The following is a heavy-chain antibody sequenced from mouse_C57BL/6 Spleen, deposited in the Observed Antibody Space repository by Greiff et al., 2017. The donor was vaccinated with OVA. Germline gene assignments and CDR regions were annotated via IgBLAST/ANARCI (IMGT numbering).Heavy chain of an antibody. CDR1: GYTFTRYW. CDR2: INPSNGGH. J-gene: IGHJ3*01. Sequence: QVQLQPPGTELVKPGASVKLSCQASGYTFTRYWMQRGKQRPGQGLEWGGNINPSNGGHYYHAKFKSKATLTVDKSSSTAYMQLTSLTSEDSAVYSCARDIYGNYEAYWGQGTLVTVSA. V-gene: IGHV1-53*01. CDR3: ARDIYGNYEAY. D-gene: IGHD2-1*01.